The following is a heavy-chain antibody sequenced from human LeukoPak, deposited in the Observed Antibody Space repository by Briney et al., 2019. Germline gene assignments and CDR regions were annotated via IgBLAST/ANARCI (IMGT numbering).Heavy chain of an antibody. J-gene: IGHJ4*02. V-gene: IGHV4-34*01. D-gene: IGHD3-10*01. CDR2: ISHSGST. Sequence: PSETLSLTCAVYGGSFSDYYWSWIRQPPGKGLEWIGEISHSGSTNYNPSLKSRVTISVDTSKNQFSLKLSSVTAADTAVYYCSQLYGSGSSHWGQGTLVTVSS. CDR1: GGSFSDYY. CDR3: SQLYGSGSSH.